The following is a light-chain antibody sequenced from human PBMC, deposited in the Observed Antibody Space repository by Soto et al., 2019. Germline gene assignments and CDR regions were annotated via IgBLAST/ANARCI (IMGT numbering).Light chain of an antibody. CDR1: SSDVGGYNY. CDR2: NVS. CDR3: SSFTSTNTVL. Sequence: QSASVSGSPGQSITISCTGTSSDVGGYNYVSWYQQHPGKAPKLMIYNVSNRPSGVSNRFSGSKSGNTASLTISGLQAEDEGHYYCSSFTSTNTVLFGGGTQLTVL. J-gene: IGLJ2*01. V-gene: IGLV2-14*01.